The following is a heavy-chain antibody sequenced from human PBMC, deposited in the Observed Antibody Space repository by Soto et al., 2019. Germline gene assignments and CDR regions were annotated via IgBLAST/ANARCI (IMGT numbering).Heavy chain of an antibody. CDR3: AHSRCGGDCLRSYSSHYYYGMDV. CDR2: IYWVDVK. D-gene: IGHD2-21*02. CDR1: GFSLSTGGLG. Sequence: QITLKESGPPLVKPPQTLTLTCPFSGFSLSTGGLGVGWILQPQGKALEWLALIYWVDVKGYSPSLKSRLTVTKDTSKNQVVLTMTNMDPVDTATYYCAHSRCGGDCLRSYSSHYYYGMDVWGQGTTVTVSS. J-gene: IGHJ6*02. V-gene: IGHV2-5*02.